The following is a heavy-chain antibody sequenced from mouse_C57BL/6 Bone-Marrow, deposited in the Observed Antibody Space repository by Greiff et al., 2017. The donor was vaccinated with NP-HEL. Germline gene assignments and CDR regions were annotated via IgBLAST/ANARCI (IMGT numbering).Heavy chain of an antibody. D-gene: IGHD1-1*01. Sequence: QVQLQQPGAELVKPGASVKLSCKASGYTFTSYWMSWVNQRPGQGLEWIGMIHPNSGSTNYNEKFKSKATLSVDKSSSTAYMQLSSLTSEDSAVYYCARVYYYGSSFFYAMDYWGQGTSVTVSS. CDR2: IHPNSGST. CDR1: GYTFTSYW. J-gene: IGHJ4*01. CDR3: ARVYYYGSSFFYAMDY. V-gene: IGHV1-64*01.